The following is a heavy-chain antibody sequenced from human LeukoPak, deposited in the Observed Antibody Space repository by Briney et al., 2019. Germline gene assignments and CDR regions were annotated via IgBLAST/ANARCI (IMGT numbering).Heavy chain of an antibody. CDR1: GGSISSGSYY. J-gene: IGHJ4*02. V-gene: IGHV4-61*02. CDR2: IYTSGST. CDR3: ARGAYYYDSSGYYQVDY. D-gene: IGHD3-22*01. Sequence: PSGTLSLTCTVSGGSISSGSYYWSWIRQPAGKGLEWIGRIYTSGSTNYNPSLKSRVTISVDTSKNQFSLKLSSVTAADTAVYYCARGAYYYDSSGYYQVDYWGQGTLVTVSS.